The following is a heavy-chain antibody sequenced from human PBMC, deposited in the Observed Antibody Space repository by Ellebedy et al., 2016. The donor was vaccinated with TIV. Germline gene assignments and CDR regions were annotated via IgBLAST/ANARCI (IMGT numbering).Heavy chain of an antibody. CDR1: GDSVSSNSAA. CDR2: TYYRSKWYN. V-gene: IGHV6-1*01. CDR3: ARSVWFGELGGPYYYYGMDV. J-gene: IGHJ6*02. D-gene: IGHD3-10*01. Sequence: SQTLSLTCAISGDSVSSNSAAWNWIRQSPSRGLEWLGRTYYRSKWYNDYAVSVKSRITINPDTSKNQFSLQLNSVTPEDTAVYYCARSVWFGELGGPYYYYGMDVWGQGTTVTVSS.